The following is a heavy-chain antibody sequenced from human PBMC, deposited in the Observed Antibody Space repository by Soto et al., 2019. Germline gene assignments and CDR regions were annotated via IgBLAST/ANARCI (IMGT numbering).Heavy chain of an antibody. CDR3: AVRGYSGYDGIFDY. D-gene: IGHD5-12*01. V-gene: IGHV1-18*01. J-gene: IGHJ4*02. CDR2: ISAYNGNT. CDR1: GYTFTSYG. Sequence: ASVKVSCTASGYTFTSYGISWVRQAPGQGLEWMGWISAYNGNTNYAQKLQGRVTMTTDTSTSTAYMELRSLRSDDTAVYYCAVRGYSGYDGIFDYWGQGTLVTSPQ.